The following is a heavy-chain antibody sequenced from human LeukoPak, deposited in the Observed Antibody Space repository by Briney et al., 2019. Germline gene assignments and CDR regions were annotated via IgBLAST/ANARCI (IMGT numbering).Heavy chain of an antibody. Sequence: KPGGSLRLSCAASGFTLSSYSMNWVRQAPGKGLEWVSSISSSSSYIYYADSVKGRFTISRDNAKNSLYLQMNSLRAEDTAVYYCARDTDTMVRGVIGVAAFDIWGQGTMVTVSS. CDR3: ARDTDTMVRGVIGVAAFDI. J-gene: IGHJ3*02. V-gene: IGHV3-21*01. CDR2: ISSSSSYI. D-gene: IGHD3-10*01. CDR1: GFTLSSYS.